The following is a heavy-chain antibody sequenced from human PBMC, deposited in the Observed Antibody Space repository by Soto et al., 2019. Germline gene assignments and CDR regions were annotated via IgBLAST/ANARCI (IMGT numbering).Heavy chain of an antibody. CDR2: INLSGGST. D-gene: IGHD6-25*01. Sequence: GASMKVSCKASGYTFTRYYMHWVRQAPGQGLEWMGIINLSGGSTSYAQKFQGRVTMTRDTSTSTVYMELSSLRSEDTAVYYCARVSGYPNWFDPWGQGTLVTVSS. J-gene: IGHJ5*02. V-gene: IGHV1-46*03. CDR1: GYTFTRYY. CDR3: ARVSGYPNWFDP.